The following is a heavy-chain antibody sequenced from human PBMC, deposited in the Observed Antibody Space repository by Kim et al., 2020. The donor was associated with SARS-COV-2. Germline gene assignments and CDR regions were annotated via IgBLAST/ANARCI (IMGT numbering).Heavy chain of an antibody. J-gene: IGHJ4*02. CDR2: IYYSGST. Sequence: SETLSLTCTVSGGSISSSSYYWGWIRQPPGKGLEWIGSIYYSGSTYYNPSLKSRVTISVDTSKNQFSLKLSSVTAADTAVYYCARAPFSGWAQYYFDYWGQGTLVTVSS. CDR3: ARAPFSGWAQYYFDY. V-gene: IGHV4-39*01. D-gene: IGHD6-19*01. CDR1: GGSISSSSYY.